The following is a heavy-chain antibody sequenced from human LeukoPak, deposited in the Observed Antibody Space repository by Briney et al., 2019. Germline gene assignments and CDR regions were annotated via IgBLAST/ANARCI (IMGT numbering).Heavy chain of an antibody. CDR1: GYTFTSYY. J-gene: IGHJ5*02. CDR2: INPSGGST. V-gene: IGHV1-46*01. Sequence: GASVKVSCKASGYTFTSYYMHWVRQAPGQGLEWMGIINPSGGSTSYAQKFQGKVTMTRDTSTSTVYMELSSLRSEDTAVYYCARGPWFGELLPTYWFDPWGQGTLVTVSS. D-gene: IGHD3-10*01. CDR3: ARGPWFGELLPTYWFDP.